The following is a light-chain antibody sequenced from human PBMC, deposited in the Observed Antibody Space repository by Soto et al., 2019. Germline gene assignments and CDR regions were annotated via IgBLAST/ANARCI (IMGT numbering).Light chain of an antibody. J-gene: IGLJ1*01. CDR2: EVT. Sequence: SALTQPASVSGSPGQSIAISCTGSSSDVGIYNYVSWYQQHPGKVPKLIIYEVTNRPSGVSNRFSGSKSGNTASLTISGLQAEDEADYYCSSYKTSSTRVFGTGTKVTVL. CDR1: SSDVGIYNY. V-gene: IGLV2-14*01. CDR3: SSYKTSSTRV.